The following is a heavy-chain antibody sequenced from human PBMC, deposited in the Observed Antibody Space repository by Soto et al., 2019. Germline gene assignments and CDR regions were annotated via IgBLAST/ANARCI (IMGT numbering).Heavy chain of an antibody. CDR1: GGSISSSNW. J-gene: IGHJ5*02. CDR3: TRGYVSSSRRFDP. CDR2: IYHTGST. V-gene: IGHV4-4*02. Sequence: QVQLQESGPGLVKPSGTLSLTCAVSGGSISSSNWWTWVRQPPGKGLEWIGEIYHTGSTNSNPSRKSRVTISVDKSKYQFSLNLASVTAADTAVYYCTRGYVSSSRRFDPWGQGTLVTVSS. D-gene: IGHD6-6*01.